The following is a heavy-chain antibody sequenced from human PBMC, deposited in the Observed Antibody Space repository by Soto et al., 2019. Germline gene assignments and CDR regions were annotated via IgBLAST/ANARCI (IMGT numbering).Heavy chain of an antibody. CDR3: AREGNLGRWIQPLDS. CDR1: GGSISSGGYY. D-gene: IGHD2-2*03. CDR2: IYYIGST. J-gene: IGHJ4*02. Sequence: ASETLSLTCTVSGGSISSGGYYWNWIRQHPGKGLEWIGYIYYIGSTYYNPSLKSRVTISLDTSKNQFSLKLSSVTAADTAVYFCAREGNLGRWIQPLDSWGQGTLVTVSS. V-gene: IGHV4-31*03.